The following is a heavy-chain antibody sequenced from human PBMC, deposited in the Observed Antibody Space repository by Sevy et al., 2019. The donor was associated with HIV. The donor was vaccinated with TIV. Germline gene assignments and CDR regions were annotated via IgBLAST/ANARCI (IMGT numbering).Heavy chain of an antibody. CDR3: ARTYCSSTSCYLYYFDY. V-gene: IGHV3-21*01. CDR1: GFTFNSHG. Sequence: GGSLRLSCATSGFTFNSHGMHWVRQAPGKGLEWVSSISSSSSYIYYADSVKGRFTISRDNAKNSLYLQMNSLRAEDTAVYYCARTYCSSTSCYLYYFDYWGQGTLVTVSS. J-gene: IGHJ4*02. CDR2: ISSSSSYI. D-gene: IGHD2-2*01.